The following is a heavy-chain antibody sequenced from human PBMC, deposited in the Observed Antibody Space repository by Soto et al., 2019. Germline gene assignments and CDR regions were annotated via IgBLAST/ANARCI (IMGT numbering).Heavy chain of an antibody. Sequence: GGSLRLSCAASGFTFGSYAMSWVRQAPGKGLEWVSAISGSGGSTYYADSVKGRFTISRDNSKNTLYLQMNSLRAEDTAVYYCAKDSVTYYDSSGYYYGLWYFDYWGQGTLVTISS. CDR3: AKDSVTYYDSSGYYYGLWYFDY. CDR2: ISGSGGST. J-gene: IGHJ4*02. V-gene: IGHV3-23*01. D-gene: IGHD3-22*01. CDR1: GFTFGSYA.